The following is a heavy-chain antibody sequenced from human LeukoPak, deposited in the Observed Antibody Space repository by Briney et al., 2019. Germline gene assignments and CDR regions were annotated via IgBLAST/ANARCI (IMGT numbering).Heavy chain of an antibody. D-gene: IGHD1-1*01. CDR3: AREWQLYYMDV. CDR1: GYTFTSYY. Sequence: ASVKVSCKASGYTFTSYYMHWVRQAPGQGLEWMGIINPSGGSTSYAQKFQGRVTMTRDMSTSTVYMELSSLRSEDTAVYYCAREWQLYYMDVWGKGTTVTVSS. V-gene: IGHV1-46*01. CDR2: INPSGGST. J-gene: IGHJ6*03.